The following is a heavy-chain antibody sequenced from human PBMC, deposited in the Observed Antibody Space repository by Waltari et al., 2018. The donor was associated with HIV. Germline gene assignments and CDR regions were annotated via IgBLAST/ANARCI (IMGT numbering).Heavy chain of an antibody. CDR1: GYSISSGYY. Sequence: QVQLQESGPGLVKPSETLSLTCTVSGYSISSGYYWGWIRQPPGKGLEWIGSIYHSGSTYYNPSLKSRVTISVDTSKNQFSLKLSSVTAADTAVYYCARSRGTMIVVVATPYYFDYWGQGTLVTVSS. CDR3: ARSRGTMIVVVATPYYFDY. V-gene: IGHV4-38-2*02. J-gene: IGHJ4*02. CDR2: IYHSGST. D-gene: IGHD3-22*01.